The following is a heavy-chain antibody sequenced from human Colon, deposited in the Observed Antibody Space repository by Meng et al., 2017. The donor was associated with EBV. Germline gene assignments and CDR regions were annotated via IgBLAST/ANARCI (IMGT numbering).Heavy chain of an antibody. CDR1: GVPISRSGYY. Sequence: QLEEVGRGPVKPSQTLSLPCPDSGVPISRSGYYWSWIRQHPGKGLEWIGYIYYSGSTYYNPSLKSRVTISIDTSKNQFSLKLSSVTAADTAVYYCARGPSRWLQFSFDYWGQGTLVTVSS. CDR2: IYYSGST. CDR3: ARGPSRWLQFSFDY. J-gene: IGHJ4*02. V-gene: IGHV4-31*03. D-gene: IGHD5-24*01.